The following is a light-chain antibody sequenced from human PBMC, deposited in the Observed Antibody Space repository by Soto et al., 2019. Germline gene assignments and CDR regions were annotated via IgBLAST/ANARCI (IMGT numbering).Light chain of an antibody. Sequence: DIPITQSPSTLSASVGDRVTITCRATQSVSRWLAWYQQKPGRAPKLLIYDASTLESGVPSRFSGGGSGTQFTLTISSLQPEDFATYYCQQYNLYLSYTFGQGTKLRIK. CDR2: DAS. J-gene: IGKJ2*01. V-gene: IGKV1-5*01. CDR3: QQYNLYLSYT. CDR1: QSVSRW.